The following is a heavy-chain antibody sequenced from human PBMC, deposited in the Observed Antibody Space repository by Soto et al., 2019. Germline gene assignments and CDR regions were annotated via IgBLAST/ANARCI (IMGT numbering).Heavy chain of an antibody. CDR3: ARKDKSGYFNWFDP. Sequence: GESLKISCRTSGYRFTSYWIAWVRQMPGKGLEWMGIIFPSDSDTRYSPSFQGQVTISADRSTSTVFLQWASLEASDTAVYFCARKDKSGYFNWFDPWGQGTLVTVSS. D-gene: IGHD3-22*01. CDR1: GYRFTSYW. J-gene: IGHJ5*02. CDR2: IFPSDSDT. V-gene: IGHV5-51*01.